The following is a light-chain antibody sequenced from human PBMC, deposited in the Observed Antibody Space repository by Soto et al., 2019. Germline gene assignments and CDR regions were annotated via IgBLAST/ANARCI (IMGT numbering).Light chain of an antibody. CDR3: QQYDNLT. V-gene: IGKV1-33*01. J-gene: IGKJ4*01. CDR1: QAISNY. CDR2: DAS. Sequence: DIQMTQSPSSLSASVGDRVTITCQASQAISNYLNWYQQKPGKAPKLLIYDASNLETGVPSRFSGSGAGTDVTFTISSQQPEDIATYYCQQYDNLTFGGGTKVEIK.